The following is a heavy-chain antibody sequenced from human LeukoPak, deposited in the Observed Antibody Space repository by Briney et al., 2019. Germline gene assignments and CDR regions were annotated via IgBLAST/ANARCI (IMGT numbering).Heavy chain of an antibody. CDR3: ARESHETREDY. J-gene: IGHJ4*02. V-gene: IGHV1-18*01. Sequence: ASVKVFCKASGYTFTSYGISCVRQAPGQGLEWMGWISANNGDTDYPPKLQDRVTMTTDTYTSTAYMELRSLRSDDTAMYYCARESHETREDYWGQGTLVTVSS. CDR1: GYTFTSYG. D-gene: IGHD1-1*01. CDR2: ISANNGDT.